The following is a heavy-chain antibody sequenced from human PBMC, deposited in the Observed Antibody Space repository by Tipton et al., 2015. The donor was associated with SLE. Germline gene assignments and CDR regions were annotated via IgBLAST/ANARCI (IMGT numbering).Heavy chain of an antibody. CDR1: GGSISSGDHY. J-gene: IGHJ4*02. Sequence: LRLSCTVSGGSISSGDHYWSWIRQPPRKGLEWIGYIYFTGNTNYNPSLKSRVTMSVDTSKNQFSLKLSSVTAADTAVYYCARLGPFSCSVGTCWAFDYWGQGALVTVSS. D-gene: IGHD2-15*01. CDR3: ARLGPFSCSVGTCWAFDY. CDR2: IYFTGNT. V-gene: IGHV4-30-4*08.